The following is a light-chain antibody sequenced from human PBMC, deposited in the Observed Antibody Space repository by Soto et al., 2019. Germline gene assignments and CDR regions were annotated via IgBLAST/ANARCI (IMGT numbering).Light chain of an antibody. V-gene: IGLV2-14*01. CDR3: SSYTSSSTPVV. J-gene: IGLJ2*01. CDR1: SSDVGGYNY. CDR2: EVT. Sequence: QSVLTQPASVSGSPGQSITISCTGTSSDVGGYNYVSWYQQHPGKVPKVMLYEVTNRPSGVSNRFSGSKSGNTASMTISGLQAEDEADYYCSSYTSSSTPVVFGGGTKVTVL.